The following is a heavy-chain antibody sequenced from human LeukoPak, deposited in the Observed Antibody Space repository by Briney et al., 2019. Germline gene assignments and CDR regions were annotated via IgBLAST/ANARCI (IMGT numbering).Heavy chain of an antibody. Sequence: SETLSHTCSVSDFSISSDYYWSWIRQPPGKGLEWIGEINHSGSTNYNPSLKSRVTISVDTSKNQFSLKLSSVTAADTAVYYCARGYYDYVWGSYRSPNHFDYWGQGTLVTVSS. J-gene: IGHJ4*02. D-gene: IGHD3-16*02. V-gene: IGHV4-34*01. CDR3: ARGYYDYVWGSYRSPNHFDY. CDR1: DFSISSDYY. CDR2: INHSGST.